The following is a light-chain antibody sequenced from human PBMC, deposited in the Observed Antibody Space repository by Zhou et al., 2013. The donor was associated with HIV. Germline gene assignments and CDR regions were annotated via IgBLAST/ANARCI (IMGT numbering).Light chain of an antibody. J-gene: IGKJ1*01. CDR3: QNYDSAPRT. CDR2: SAS. Sequence: DIQMTQSPSSLSASVGDRVTITCRASQGIHKHLAWYQHKPGKVPQLLIYSASTLQSGVPSRFRGSGSGTDLTLIISGLQPEDVATYYCQNYDSAPRTFGQGTRVEIK. CDR1: QGIHKH. V-gene: IGKV1-27*01.